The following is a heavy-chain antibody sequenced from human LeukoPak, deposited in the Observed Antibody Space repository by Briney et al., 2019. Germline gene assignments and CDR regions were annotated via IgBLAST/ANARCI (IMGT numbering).Heavy chain of an antibody. Sequence: SETLSLTCTVSGASISTSDYYWGWIRQPPGKGLEWIGSISYSGGTYYNPSLKSRVTISVDTSKNQFSLRLSSVTAADTAVYYCAREVGSSMAPPHWGQGTLVTVSS. CDR2: ISYSGGT. CDR3: AREVGSSMAPPH. D-gene: IGHD6-6*01. J-gene: IGHJ4*02. V-gene: IGHV4-39*01. CDR1: GASISTSDYY.